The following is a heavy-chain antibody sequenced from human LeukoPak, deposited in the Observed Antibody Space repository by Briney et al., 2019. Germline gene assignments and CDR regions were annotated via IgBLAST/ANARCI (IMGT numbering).Heavy chain of an antibody. V-gene: IGHV3-48*02. CDR2: ISPSSTSI. Sequence: GGSLRLSCAASGFTFSSYSMNWVRQAPGKGLEWVSYISPSSTSIYYAGSVKGRFTFSRDNAKNSLYLQMSSLRDEDTAVYYCARAAYSSGPDYWGQGTLVTVSS. CDR1: GFTFSSYS. D-gene: IGHD6-19*01. J-gene: IGHJ4*02. CDR3: ARAAYSSGPDY.